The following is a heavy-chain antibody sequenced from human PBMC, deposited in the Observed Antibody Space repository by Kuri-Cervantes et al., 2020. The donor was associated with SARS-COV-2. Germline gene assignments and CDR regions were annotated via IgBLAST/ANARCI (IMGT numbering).Heavy chain of an antibody. Sequence: GGSLRLPCTASGFTFSDYYMTWIRQAPGKGLEWVSNIGPSGTTKYYADSVKGRFTISRDNSKNTLYLQMNSLRAEDTAVYYCASSLTIFGVFGWFDPWGQGTLVTVSS. V-gene: IGHV3-11*04. CDR2: IGPSGTTK. J-gene: IGHJ5*02. D-gene: IGHD3-3*01. CDR1: GFTFSDYY. CDR3: ASSLTIFGVFGWFDP.